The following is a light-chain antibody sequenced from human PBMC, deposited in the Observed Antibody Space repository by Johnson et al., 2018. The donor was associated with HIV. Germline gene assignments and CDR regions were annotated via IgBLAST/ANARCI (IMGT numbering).Light chain of an antibody. CDR1: SSNTGNNY. CDR3: GTWDNSLSAYV. V-gene: IGLV1-51*02. J-gene: IGLJ1*01. Sequence: QSVLTQPPSVSAAPGQKVTISCSGSSSNTGNNYVSWYQQLPGTAPKLLIYENNKRPSGIPDRFSGSKSGTSATLGITGLQTGDEAAYYCGTWDNSLSAYVFGTGTKVTVL. CDR2: ENN.